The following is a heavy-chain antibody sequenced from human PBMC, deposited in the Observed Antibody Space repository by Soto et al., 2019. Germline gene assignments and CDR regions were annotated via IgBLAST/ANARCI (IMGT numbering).Heavy chain of an antibody. Sequence: GGSLRLSCTASGFTFGDYAMSWFRQAPGKGLEWVGFIRSKAYGGTTEYAASVKGRFTISRDDSKSIAYLQMNSLKTEDTAVYYCTRDILYRSLWSGYYYYMDVWGKGTTVTVSS. V-gene: IGHV3-49*03. D-gene: IGHD3-3*01. CDR3: TRDILYRSLWSGYYYYMDV. CDR2: IRSKAYGGTT. J-gene: IGHJ6*03. CDR1: GFTFGDYA.